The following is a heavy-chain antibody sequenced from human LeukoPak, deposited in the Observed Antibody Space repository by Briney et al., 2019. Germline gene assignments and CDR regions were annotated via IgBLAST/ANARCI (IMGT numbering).Heavy chain of an antibody. D-gene: IGHD3-22*01. Sequence: GGSLRLSCAASGFTFSSYGMHWVRQAPGKGLEWVAFIRYDGSNKYYADSVKGRFTISRDNSKNTLYLQMNSLRAEDTAVYYCAKAPLPPDYYYDSSGYYLDYWGQGTLVTVSS. J-gene: IGHJ4*02. CDR1: GFTFSSYG. V-gene: IGHV3-30*02. CDR3: AKAPLPPDYYYDSSGYYLDY. CDR2: IRYDGSNK.